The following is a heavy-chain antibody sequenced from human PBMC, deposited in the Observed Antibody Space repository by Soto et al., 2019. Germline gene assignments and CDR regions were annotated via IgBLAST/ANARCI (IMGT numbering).Heavy chain of an antibody. V-gene: IGHV2-5*02. CDR2: IYWDDDK. CDR1: GFSLSTSGVG. Sequence: QITLKESGPTLVKPTQTLTLTCTFSGFSLSTSGVGVGWIRQPPGKALEWLALIYWDDDKRYSPSLKSRLTITKDTSNNQVFLTMTNMDPVDTATSFCAHSAGYRSGQGYWGQGTLVTVSS. CDR3: AHSAGYRSGQGY. J-gene: IGHJ4*02. D-gene: IGHD6-25*01.